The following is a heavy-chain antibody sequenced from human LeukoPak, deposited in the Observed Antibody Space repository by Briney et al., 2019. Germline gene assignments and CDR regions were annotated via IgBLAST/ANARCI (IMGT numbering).Heavy chain of an antibody. CDR3: ARTATDAFDI. D-gene: IGHD2-21*02. V-gene: IGHV3-74*01. J-gene: IGHJ3*02. Sequence: PGGSLRLSCAASGFTFRSYWMHWVRQDPGEGLVWVSLMNGDGSSTSYADSVKGRFTISRDNAKNTLYLQMNRLRAEDTAVYYCARTATDAFDIRGQGTMVTVSS. CDR1: GFTFRSYW. CDR2: MNGDGSST.